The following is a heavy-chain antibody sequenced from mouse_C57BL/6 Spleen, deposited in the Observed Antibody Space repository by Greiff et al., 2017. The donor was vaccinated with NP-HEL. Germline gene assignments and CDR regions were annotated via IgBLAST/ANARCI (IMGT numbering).Heavy chain of an antibody. CDR2: INPNNGGT. CDR3: ARGGTLGRYFDV. D-gene: IGHD3-3*01. J-gene: IGHJ1*03. Sequence: EVQLQQSGPELVKPGASVKMSCKASGYTFTDYNMHWVKQSHGKSLEWIGYINPNNGGTSYNQKFKGKATLTVNKSSSTAYMELRSLTSEDSAVYYCARGGTLGRYFDVWGTGTTVTVSS. CDR1: GYTFTDYN. V-gene: IGHV1-22*01.